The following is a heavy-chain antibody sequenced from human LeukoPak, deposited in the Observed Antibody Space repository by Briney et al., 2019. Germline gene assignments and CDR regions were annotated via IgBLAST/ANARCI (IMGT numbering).Heavy chain of an antibody. CDR3: ATAMVRGVSAPDY. D-gene: IGHD3-10*01. CDR2: INPNSGGT. CDR1: GYTFIGYY. Sequence: ASVKVSCKASGYTFIGYYMHWVRQAPGQGLEWMGWINPNSGGTNYAQKFQGRVTMTRDTSISTAYMKLSRVRSEDTAVYYCATAMVRGVSAPDYWGQGTLVTVSS. V-gene: IGHV1-2*02. J-gene: IGHJ4*02.